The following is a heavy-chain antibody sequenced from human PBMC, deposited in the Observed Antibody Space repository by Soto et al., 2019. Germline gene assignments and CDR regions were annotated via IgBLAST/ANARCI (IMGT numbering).Heavy chain of an antibody. V-gene: IGHV4-61*01. D-gene: IGHD3-3*01. CDR3: ERVVFAEGYWFDP. CDR2: IYDGGST. J-gene: IGHJ5*02. CDR1: VGSASSGNYY. Sequence: SESLSITCTFSVGSASSGNYYGCWSRPPRGKGLEWIGYIYDGGSTSYSPSLKGRITISVDTSKNQFSLKLSSVTAADTAVYHCERVVFAEGYWFDPWGQGTMVTVSS.